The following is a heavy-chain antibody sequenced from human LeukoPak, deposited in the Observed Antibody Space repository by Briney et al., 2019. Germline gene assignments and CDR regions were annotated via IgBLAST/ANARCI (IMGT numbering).Heavy chain of an antibody. J-gene: IGHJ4*02. CDR3: ARPQYYGSGSYYY. CDR2: INHSGSA. V-gene: IGHV4-39*07. CDR1: GGSISSSSYY. D-gene: IGHD3-10*01. Sequence: PSETLSPTCTVSGGSISSSSYYWGWIRQPPGKGLEWIGEINHSGSANYNPSLKSRVTISVDTSKNQFSLKLSSVTAADTAVYYCARPQYYGSGSYYYWGQGTLVTVSS.